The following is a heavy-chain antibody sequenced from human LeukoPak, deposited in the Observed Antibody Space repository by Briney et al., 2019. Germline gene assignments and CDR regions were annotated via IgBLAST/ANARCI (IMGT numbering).Heavy chain of an antibody. D-gene: IGHD2-2*01. Sequence: GRSLRLSCAASGFTFDDYAMHWVRQAPGKGLEWVSGISWNSGSIGYADSVKGRFTISRDNAKNSLYLQMNSLRAEDTALYYCAKDIYVQLLAGMDVWGQGTTVTVSS. CDR2: ISWNSGSI. V-gene: IGHV3-9*01. J-gene: IGHJ6*02. CDR3: AKDIYVQLLAGMDV. CDR1: GFTFDDYA.